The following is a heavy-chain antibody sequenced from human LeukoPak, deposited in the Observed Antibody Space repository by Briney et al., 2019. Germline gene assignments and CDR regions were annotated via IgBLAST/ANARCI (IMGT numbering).Heavy chain of an antibody. D-gene: IGHD6-13*01. J-gene: IGHJ3*02. V-gene: IGHV3-7*01. CDR2: IKQDGSEK. Sequence: PGGSLRLSCAASGFTFSSYWMSWVRQAPGKGLEWVAKIKQDGSEKYYVDSVKGRFTISRDNAKNSLYLQMNSLRAEDTAVYYCARESGGGSSWYPNDAFDIWGQGTMVTVSS. CDR1: GFTFSSYW. CDR3: ARESGGGSSWYPNDAFDI.